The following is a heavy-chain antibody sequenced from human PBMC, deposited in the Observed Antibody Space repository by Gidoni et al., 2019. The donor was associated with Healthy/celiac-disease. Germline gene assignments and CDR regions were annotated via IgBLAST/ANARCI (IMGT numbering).Heavy chain of an antibody. J-gene: IGHJ4*02. CDR2: ISSSSSYI. CDR3: AREGGNIVVVPAAFDY. V-gene: IGHV3-21*01. Sequence: EVQLVASGGGLVKPGGSLRLSCAASGFTFSSYSMNWVRQAPGKGLEWVSSISSSSSYIYYADSVKGRFTISRDNAKNSLYLQMNSLRAEDTAVYYCAREGGNIVVVPAAFDYWGQGTLVTVSS. D-gene: IGHD2-2*01. CDR1: GFTFSSYS.